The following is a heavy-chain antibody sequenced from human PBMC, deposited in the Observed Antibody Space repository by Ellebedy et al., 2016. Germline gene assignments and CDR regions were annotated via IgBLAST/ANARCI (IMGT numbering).Heavy chain of an antibody. D-gene: IGHD6-19*01. J-gene: IGHJ5*02. CDR3: AILSGWKPPIDP. Sequence: GESLKISXSASGFTFSSYAMHWVRQAPGKGLEYVSAISSNGGSTYYADSVKGRFTISRDNSKNTLYLQMNSLRAEDTAVYYCAILSGWKPPIDPWGQGTLVTVSS. CDR1: GFTFSSYA. V-gene: IGHV3-64*04. CDR2: ISSNGGST.